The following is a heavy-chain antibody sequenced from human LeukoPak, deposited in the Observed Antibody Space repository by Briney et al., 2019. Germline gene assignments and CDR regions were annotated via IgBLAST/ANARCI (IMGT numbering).Heavy chain of an antibody. D-gene: IGHD1-26*01. CDR1: GFTFSSYH. CDR3: ARDKIVGATYFDY. CDR2: IKQDGSEK. Sequence: GGSLRLSCVVSGFTFSSYHMNWVRQAPGKGLEWVANIKQDGSEKYYVDSVKGRFTISRDNAKNSLYLQMNSLRAEDTAVYYCARDKIVGATYFDYWGQGTLVTVSS. V-gene: IGHV3-7*01. J-gene: IGHJ4*02.